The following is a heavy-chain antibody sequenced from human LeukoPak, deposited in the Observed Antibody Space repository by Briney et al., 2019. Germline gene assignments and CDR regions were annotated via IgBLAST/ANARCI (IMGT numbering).Heavy chain of an antibody. D-gene: IGHD5-12*01. CDR1: GGSISTYY. V-gene: IGHV4-59*01. CDR3: ARVDGSDYDNRGYFDS. J-gene: IGHJ4*02. Sequence: SETLSLTCTLSGGSISTYYWAWVRQPPGRGLQWIGYVFYTGSANYSPSLKNRATISVDTSNNRFSLKLTSVSAADSALYFCARVDGSDYDNRGYFDSWGQGILVTVSS. CDR2: VFYTGSA.